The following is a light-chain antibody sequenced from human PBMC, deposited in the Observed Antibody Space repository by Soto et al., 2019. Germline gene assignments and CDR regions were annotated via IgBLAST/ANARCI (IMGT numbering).Light chain of an antibody. CDR1: QSLVHIDGNTY. Sequence: DIVLTQTRLSSPVTLGQPASISCRSSQSLVHIDGNTYFNWLQQRPGQPPRLLIYKISNRFPGVPDRFSGSGAGTDFTLKISRVEAGDVGGYYCMQATHSYSFGQGTRLEIK. V-gene: IGKV2-24*01. CDR3: MQATHSYS. J-gene: IGKJ2*01. CDR2: KIS.